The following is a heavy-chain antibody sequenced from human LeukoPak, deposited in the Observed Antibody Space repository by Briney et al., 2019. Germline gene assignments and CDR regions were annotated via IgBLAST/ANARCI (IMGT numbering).Heavy chain of an antibody. J-gene: IGHJ4*02. CDR1: GFTFSSYA. V-gene: IGHV3-7*01. CDR2: INLDGSET. Sequence: GGSLRLSCAASGFTFSSYAMSWVRQAPGKGREGVANINLDGSETYYVDSPKGRFTISRDTPTNSLYLQMSSLRAEDTAVYYCAGETYYFDHWGQGTLVTVSS. CDR3: AGETYYFDH.